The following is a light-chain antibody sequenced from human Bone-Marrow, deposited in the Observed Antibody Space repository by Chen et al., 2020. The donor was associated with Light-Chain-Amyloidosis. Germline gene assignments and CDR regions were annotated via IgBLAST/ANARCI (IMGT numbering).Light chain of an antibody. CDR3: QSADSSGTYEVI. V-gene: IGLV3-25*03. J-gene: IGLJ2*01. CDR1: DLPTKY. CDR2: RHT. Sequence: SYELTQPPSASGSPGQTAMITCSGDDLPTKYAYWYQQKPGQAPVLVIHRHTERPSGISERFSGSSSGTTATLTISGVQAEDEADYHCQSADSSGTYEVIFGGGTKLTVL.